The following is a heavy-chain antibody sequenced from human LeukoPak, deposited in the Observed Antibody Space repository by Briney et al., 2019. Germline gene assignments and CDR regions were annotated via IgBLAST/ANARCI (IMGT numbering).Heavy chain of an antibody. CDR1: GFPFSTYA. D-gene: IGHD3-10*01. CDR3: AKYRGFGDSYDS. J-gene: IGHJ4*02. CDR2: IGNTGGNI. Sequence: PGGSLRLSCVVSGFPFSTYAMSWIRQSPGKGLEWVSSIGNTGGNIYYADSVKGRFTISRDNSKNTLYLRMNSLRAEDTAVYYCAKYRGFGDSYDSWGQGTLVTVSS. V-gene: IGHV3-23*01.